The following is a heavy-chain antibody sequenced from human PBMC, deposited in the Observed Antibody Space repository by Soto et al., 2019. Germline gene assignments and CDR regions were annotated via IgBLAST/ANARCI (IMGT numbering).Heavy chain of an antibody. CDR1: GFTFSRYA. D-gene: IGHD1-26*01. J-gene: IGHJ4*02. Sequence: GGSLRLSCAASGFTFSRYAMHWVRQAPGKELEYVSTISTNGGSTYNANSVKGRFTISRDNSKNTLYLQMGSLRAEDMAVYYCAREGGSYSFDYWGQGTLVTVSS. CDR3: AREGGSYSFDY. V-gene: IGHV3-64*01. CDR2: ISTNGGST.